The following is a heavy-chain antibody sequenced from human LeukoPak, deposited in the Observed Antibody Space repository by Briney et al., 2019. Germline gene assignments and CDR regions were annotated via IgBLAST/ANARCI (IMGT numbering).Heavy chain of an antibody. Sequence: VASVKVSCKASGGTFISYAISWVRQAPGQGLEWMGGIIPIFGTANYAQKFQGRVTITADESTSTAYMELSSLRSEDTAVYYCARDPPKYSSSGDDYWGQGTLVTVSS. CDR2: IIPIFGTA. CDR3: ARDPPKYSSSGDDY. CDR1: GGTFISYA. J-gene: IGHJ4*02. D-gene: IGHD6-13*01. V-gene: IGHV1-69*01.